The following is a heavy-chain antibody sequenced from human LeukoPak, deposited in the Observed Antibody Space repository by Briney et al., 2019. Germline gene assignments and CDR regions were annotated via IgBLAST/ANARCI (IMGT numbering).Heavy chain of an antibody. J-gene: IGHJ4*02. CDR1: GFTFSNYG. CDR3: AKDRCSSTSCVHDY. CDR2: IRFDGSNQ. Sequence: GGSLRLSCAASGFTFSNYGMHWVRQAPGEGLEWVAFIRFDGSNQYYADSVKGRFTISRDNSKNTLYLQMNSLRAEDTAVYYCAKDRCSSTSCVHDYWGQGTLVTVSS. V-gene: IGHV3-30*02. D-gene: IGHD2-2*01.